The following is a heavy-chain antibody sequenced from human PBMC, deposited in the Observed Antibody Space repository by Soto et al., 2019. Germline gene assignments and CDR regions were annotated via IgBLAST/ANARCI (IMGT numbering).Heavy chain of an antibody. Sequence: QVQLVQSGAEVKKPGSSVKVSCKASGGTFSSYDISWVRQAPGQGLEWMGGIIPIFGTANYAQKFQGRVTITADESTSTAYMELSSLRSEDTAVYYCASQYYYDSSGYYEYYGMDVWGQGTTVTVSS. J-gene: IGHJ6*02. CDR2: IIPIFGTA. CDR3: ASQYYYDSSGYYEYYGMDV. V-gene: IGHV1-69*01. D-gene: IGHD3-22*01. CDR1: GGTFSSYD.